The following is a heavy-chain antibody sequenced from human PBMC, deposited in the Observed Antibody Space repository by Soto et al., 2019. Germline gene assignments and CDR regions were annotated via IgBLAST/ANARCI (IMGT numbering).Heavy chain of an antibody. Sequence: SETLSLTCTLSCGSRRNYFWTWIRQPPGKGLEWIGYIHYSGTTSFFPSYNPSLRSRVTISEDTSKNQFSLKLLSVTTADTAVYFCAAGEASSRNLAPYYLDFWGQGTLVTVSS. V-gene: IGHV4-59*01. CDR1: CGSRRNYF. CDR2: IHYSGTT. CDR3: AAGEASSRNLAPYYLDF. J-gene: IGHJ4*02. D-gene: IGHD6-13*01.